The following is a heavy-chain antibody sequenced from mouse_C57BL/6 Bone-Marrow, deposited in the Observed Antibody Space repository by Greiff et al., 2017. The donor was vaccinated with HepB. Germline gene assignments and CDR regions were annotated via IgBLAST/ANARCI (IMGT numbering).Heavy chain of an antibody. Sequence: EVHLVESGPELVKPGASVKISCKASGYSFTDYNMNWVKQSNGKSLEWIGVINPNYGTTSYNQKFKGKATLTVDQSSSTAYMQLNSLTSEDSAVYYCARQEISVATDWYFDVWGTGTTVTVSS. D-gene: IGHD1-1*02. CDR2: INPNYGTT. CDR1: GYSFTDYN. CDR3: ARQEISVATDWYFDV. V-gene: IGHV1-39*01. J-gene: IGHJ1*03.